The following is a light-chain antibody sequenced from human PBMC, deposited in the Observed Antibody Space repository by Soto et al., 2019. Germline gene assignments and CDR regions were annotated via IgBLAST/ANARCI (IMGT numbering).Light chain of an antibody. Sequence: DIQMTQSPSSLSASVGDRVTITCRTSQSISTYLAWFHQKPGEAPKLLIYAASTRQSGIPARFSGSGSGTEFTLTISRLQPEDFAVYYCQQNYDMFTFGGGTKVDIK. J-gene: IGKJ4*01. CDR2: AAS. CDR1: QSISTY. CDR3: QQNYDMFT. V-gene: IGKV1-39*01.